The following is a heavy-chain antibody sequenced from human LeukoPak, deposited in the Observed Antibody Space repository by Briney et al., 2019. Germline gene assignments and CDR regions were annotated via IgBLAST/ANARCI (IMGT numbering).Heavy chain of an antibody. J-gene: IGHJ4*02. D-gene: IGHD1-26*01. CDR2: ISGDGGGT. V-gene: IGHV3-43*02. CDR3: ANSYSGSHFDY. Sequence: GGSLRLSCAASGFTFDHYAMHWVRQAPGKGLEWVSLISGDGGGTYYADSVKGRFTISRDNSKNSLYLQMNSLRTEDTALYYCANSYSGSHFDYWGQGTLVTVSS. CDR1: GFTFDHYA.